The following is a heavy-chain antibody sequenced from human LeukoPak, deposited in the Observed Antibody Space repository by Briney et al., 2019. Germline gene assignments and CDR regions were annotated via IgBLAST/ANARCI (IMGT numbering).Heavy chain of an antibody. D-gene: IGHD5-18*01. V-gene: IGHV3-33*08. CDR1: GFTVSSNY. J-gene: IGHJ4*02. Sequence: GSLRLSCAASGFTVSSNYMSWVRQAPGKGPEWVAIIWYDGSNKYYAESVEGRFTISRDNSKNTLYLQMNSLRAEDTAVYSCARGLGYSYGYGIDYWGQGTLVIASS. CDR2: IWYDGSNK. CDR3: ARGLGYSYGYGIDY.